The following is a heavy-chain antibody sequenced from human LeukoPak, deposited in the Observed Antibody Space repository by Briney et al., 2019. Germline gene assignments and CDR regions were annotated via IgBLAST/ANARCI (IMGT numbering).Heavy chain of an antibody. CDR1: GGSNNSYY. Sequence: PSETLSLSCTVSGGSNNSYYWSWIRQPPGKGLEWIGYTHPSGNTNYSPSLKSRVTISIDTSRNQFSLKLSSMTVADTAVYFCARKAPKKGWFDPWGQGTLVTVSS. V-gene: IGHV4-4*09. CDR3: ARKAPKKGWFDP. J-gene: IGHJ5*02. CDR2: THPSGNT.